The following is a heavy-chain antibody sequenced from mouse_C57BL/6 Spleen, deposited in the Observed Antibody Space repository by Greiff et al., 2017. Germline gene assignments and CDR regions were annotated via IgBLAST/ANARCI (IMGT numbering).Heavy chain of an antibody. D-gene: IGHD1-1*01. CDR2: IDPANGNT. CDR3: ARDYGSSYGYWYVDV. Sequence: EVQLQQSVAELVRPGASVKLSCTASGFNIKHTYMHWVKQRPEQGLEWIGRIDPANGNTKYAPKFQGKATITADTSSNTAYLQLSSLTSEDTAIYYCARDYGSSYGYWYVDVWGTGTTVTGSS. J-gene: IGHJ1*03. CDR1: GFNIKHTY. V-gene: IGHV14-3*01.